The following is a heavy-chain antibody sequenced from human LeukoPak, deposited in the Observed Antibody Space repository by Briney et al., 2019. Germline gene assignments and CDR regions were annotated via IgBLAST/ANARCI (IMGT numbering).Heavy chain of an antibody. CDR2: ISSSRSTI. CDR3: AERFDY. CDR1: GFTFSDYS. D-gene: IGHD6-25*01. V-gene: IGHV3-48*01. Sequence: GGSLRLSCAASGFTFSDYSMNWVRQAPGKGLEWVAYISSSRSTIYYADSVKGRFTISRDNAKNSLYLQMNSLRAEDTAVYYCAERFDYWGQGTLVTVSS. J-gene: IGHJ4*02.